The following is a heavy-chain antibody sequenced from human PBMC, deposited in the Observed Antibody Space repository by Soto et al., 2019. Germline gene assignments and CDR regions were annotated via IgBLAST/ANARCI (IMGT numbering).Heavy chain of an antibody. CDR1: GFTFSSYA. J-gene: IGHJ4*02. Sequence: QVQLVESGGGVVQPGRSLRLSCAASGFTFSSYAMHWVRQAPGKGLEWVAVISYDGSNKYYADSVKGRFTISRDNSKNTLFLQMNSLRAEDTAVYYCARVGRLHYFDYWVQGTLVTVSS. D-gene: IGHD4-17*01. CDR2: ISYDGSNK. CDR3: ARVGRLHYFDY. V-gene: IGHV3-30-3*01.